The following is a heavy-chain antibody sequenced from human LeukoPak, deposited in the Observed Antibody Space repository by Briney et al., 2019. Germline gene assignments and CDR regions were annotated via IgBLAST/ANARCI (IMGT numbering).Heavy chain of an antibody. CDR2: ISYDEKNT. CDR3: EASWHY. J-gene: IGHJ4*02. V-gene: IGHV3-30*03. Sequence: GGSLRLSCAASGFTFSNYGMHWVRQAPGKGLEWVATISYDEKNTYYADSVKGRVTISRDNSKDTLFLQMNSLKSEDAAIYYCEASWHYWGQGTLVTVSS. CDR1: GFTFSNYG.